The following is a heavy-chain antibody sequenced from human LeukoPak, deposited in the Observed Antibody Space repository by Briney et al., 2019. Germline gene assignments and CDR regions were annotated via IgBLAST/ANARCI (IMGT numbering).Heavy chain of an antibody. CDR1: GGAVSSYA. D-gene: IGHD2-21*02. CDR2: IIPILGIA. Sequence: SVKVSCKSSGGAVSSYAISWVRQAPGQGLEWMGRIIPILGIANYAQKFQGRVTITADKSTSTAYMELSSLRSEDTAVYYCARESLAYCGGDCYSSGWFDPWGQGTLVTVSS. J-gene: IGHJ5*02. V-gene: IGHV1-69*04. CDR3: ARESLAYCGGDCYSSGWFDP.